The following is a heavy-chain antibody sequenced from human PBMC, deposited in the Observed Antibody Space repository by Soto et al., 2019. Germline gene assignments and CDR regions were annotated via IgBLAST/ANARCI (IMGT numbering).Heavy chain of an antibody. V-gene: IGHV4-59*01. CDR1: GGSISSYY. CDR2: IYYSGST. D-gene: IGHD2-2*01. Sequence: LSLTCTVSGGSISSYYWSWIRQPPGKGLEWIGYIYYSGSTNYNPSLKSRVTISVDTSKNQFSLKLSSVTAADTAVYYCARVVVVPAANDKWFDPWGQGTLVTVSS. CDR3: ARVVVVPAANDKWFDP. J-gene: IGHJ5*02.